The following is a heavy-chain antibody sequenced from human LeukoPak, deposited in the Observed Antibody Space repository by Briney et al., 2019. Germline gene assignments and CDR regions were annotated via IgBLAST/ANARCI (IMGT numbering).Heavy chain of an antibody. J-gene: IGHJ6*03. CDR1: GGSISSYY. CDR3: AGEGTYDFWRDYYMDV. Sequence: SETLSLTCTVSGGSISSYYWSWIRQPPGKGLEWIGYIYYSGSTNYNPSLKSRVTISVDSSKNQFSLKLSSVTAADTAVYYCAGEGTYDFWRDYYMDVWGKGTTVTVSS. CDR2: IYYSGST. D-gene: IGHD3-3*01. V-gene: IGHV4-59*01.